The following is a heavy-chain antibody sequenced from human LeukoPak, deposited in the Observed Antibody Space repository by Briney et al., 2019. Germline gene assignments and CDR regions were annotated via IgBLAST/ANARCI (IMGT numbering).Heavy chain of an antibody. Sequence: TLSLTCAVSGGSISSGGYSWSWIRQPPGKGLEWIGYIYHSGSTYYNPSLKSRVTISVDTSKNQFSLKLSSVTAADTAVYYCARWSAVADHFDYWGQGTLVTVSS. J-gene: IGHJ4*02. CDR1: GGSISSGGYS. CDR2: IYHSGST. V-gene: IGHV4-30-2*02. D-gene: IGHD6-19*01. CDR3: ARWSAVADHFDY.